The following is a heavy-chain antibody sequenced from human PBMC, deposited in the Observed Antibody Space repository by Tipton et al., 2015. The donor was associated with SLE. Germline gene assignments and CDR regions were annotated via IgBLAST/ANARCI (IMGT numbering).Heavy chain of an antibody. CDR3: ARDQPHYDFWGGYRYWYFDL. Sequence: TLSLTCAVYGGSFSGYYWSWIRQPPGKGLEWIGEINHSGSTNYNPSLKSRVTISVDTSKNQFSLKLSSVTAADTAVYYCARDQPHYDFWGGYRYWYFDLWGRGTLVTVSS. J-gene: IGHJ2*01. CDR2: INHSGST. D-gene: IGHD3-3*01. V-gene: IGHV4-34*01. CDR1: GGSFSGYY.